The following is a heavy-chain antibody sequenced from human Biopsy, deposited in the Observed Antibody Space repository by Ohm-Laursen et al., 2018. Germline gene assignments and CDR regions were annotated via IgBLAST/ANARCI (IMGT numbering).Heavy chain of an antibody. CDR2: FAPENGKT. Sequence: ATVKISCKISGYSLNELSMHWVRQVPGKGLEWMGGFAPENGKTVYAQNFQARVSLTEDTSTDTAYMELRSLRSEDTAVYYCAADINVWNVNYWGQGTQVTVSS. J-gene: IGHJ4*02. V-gene: IGHV1-24*01. D-gene: IGHD1-1*01. CDR1: GYSLNELS. CDR3: AADINVWNVNY.